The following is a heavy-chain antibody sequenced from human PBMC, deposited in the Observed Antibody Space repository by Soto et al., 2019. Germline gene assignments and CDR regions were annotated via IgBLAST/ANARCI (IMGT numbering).Heavy chain of an antibody. CDR2: IFSNDEK. Sequence: SGPTLVNPTETLTLTRTVSGFSLSNARMGVSWIRQPPGKALEWLAHIFSNDEKSYSTSLKSRLTISKDTSKSQVVLTMTNMDPVDTATYYCARIERDFSSGYYLNYYYYGMDVWGQGTTVTVSS. J-gene: IGHJ6*02. V-gene: IGHV2-26*01. CDR3: ARIERDFSSGYYLNYYYYGMDV. D-gene: IGHD3-3*01. CDR1: GFSLSNARMG.